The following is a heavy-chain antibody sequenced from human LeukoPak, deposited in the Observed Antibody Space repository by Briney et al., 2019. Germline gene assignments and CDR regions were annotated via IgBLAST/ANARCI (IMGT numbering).Heavy chain of an antibody. Sequence: GASVEVSCKASGYTFTGYYMHWVRQAPGQGLERMGWINPNSGGTNYAQKFQGRVTMTRDTSISTAYMELSRLRSDDTAVYYCARGSMVGGHYGDYWGQGTLVTVSS. J-gene: IGHJ4*02. CDR2: INPNSGGT. V-gene: IGHV1-2*02. CDR1: GYTFTGYY. D-gene: IGHD2-15*01. CDR3: ARGSMVGGHYGDY.